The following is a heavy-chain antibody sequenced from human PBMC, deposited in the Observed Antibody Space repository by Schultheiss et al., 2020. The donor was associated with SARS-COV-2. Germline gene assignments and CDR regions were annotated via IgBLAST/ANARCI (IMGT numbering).Heavy chain of an antibody. CDR2: IYPSDSDT. D-gene: IGHD5-18*01. Sequence: GESLKISCKGSGYSFASYWIAWVRQMPGKGLEWMESIYPSDSDTSYSQSFQGQVTISADRSIGTACLQSISLKASDTAMYYCAVGIQTTLDYWGQGTLVTVYS. CDR3: AVGIQTTLDY. J-gene: IGHJ4*02. CDR1: GYSFASYW. V-gene: IGHV5-51*01.